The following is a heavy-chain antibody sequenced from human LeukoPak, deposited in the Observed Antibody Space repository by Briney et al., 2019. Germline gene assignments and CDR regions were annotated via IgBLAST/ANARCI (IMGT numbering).Heavy chain of an antibody. CDR1: GGSFSGYY. J-gene: IGHJ6*03. CDR2: INHSGST. Sequence: SETLSLTCAVYGGSFSGYYWSWIRQPPGKGLEWIGEINHSGSTNYNPSLKSRVTISVDTSKNQFSLKLSSVTAADTAVYYCARGRIQLWSYYYYYYMDVWGKGTTVTVSS. V-gene: IGHV4-34*01. CDR3: ARGRIQLWSYYYYYYMDV. D-gene: IGHD5-18*01.